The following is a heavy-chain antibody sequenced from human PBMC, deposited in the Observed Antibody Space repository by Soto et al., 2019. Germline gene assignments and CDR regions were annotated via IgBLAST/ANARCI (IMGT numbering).Heavy chain of an antibody. CDR1: GFTFSSYA. J-gene: IGHJ4*02. D-gene: IGHD4-17*01. CDR2: ISGSGGST. CDR3: AKDPTVTSARFDY. V-gene: IGHV3-23*01. Sequence: PGGSLRFSCAASGFTFSSYAMSWVRQAPGKGLEWVSAISGSGGSTYYADSVKGRFTISRDNSKNTLYLQMNSLRAEDTAVYYCAKDPTVTSARFDYWGQGTLVTVSS.